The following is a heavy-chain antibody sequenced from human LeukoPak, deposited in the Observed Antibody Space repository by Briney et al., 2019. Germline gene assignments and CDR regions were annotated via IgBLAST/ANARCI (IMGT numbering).Heavy chain of an antibody. D-gene: IGHD2-2*01. J-gene: IGHJ4*02. V-gene: IGHV1-2*02. CDR3: ARAPNIVVVPAAIDYFDY. Sequence: ASVKVSCKASGYTFTGYYMHWVRQAPGQGLEWMGWINPNSGGTNYAQKFQGRVTMTRDTSISTAYMELSRLRSDDTAVYYCARAPNIVVVPAAIDYFDYWGQGTLVTVSS. CDR1: GYTFTGYY. CDR2: INPNSGGT.